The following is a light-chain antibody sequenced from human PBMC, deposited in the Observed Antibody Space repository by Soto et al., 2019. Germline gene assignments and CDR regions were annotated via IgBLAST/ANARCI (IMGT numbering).Light chain of an antibody. J-gene: IGKJ1*01. CDR3: QQYNNWPRT. V-gene: IGKV3-15*01. CDR2: GAS. CDR1: QSVSSN. Sequence: EIVMTQSPATLSLSPGERATLSCRASQSVSSNLAWYQQKPGQAPSLLIYGASTRATGTPARFSGSGSGTEFTLTISSLQSEDFAVYYCQQYNNWPRTFGQGTKVDIK.